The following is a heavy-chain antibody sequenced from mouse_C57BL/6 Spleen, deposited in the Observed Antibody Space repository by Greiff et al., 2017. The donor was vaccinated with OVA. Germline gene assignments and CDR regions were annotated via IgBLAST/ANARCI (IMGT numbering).Heavy chain of an antibody. CDR1: GYTFTSYG. D-gene: IGHD2-4*01. Sequence: VQLQQSGAELARPGASVKLSCKASGYTFTSYGISWVKQRTGQGLEWIGEIYPRSGNTYYNEKFKGKATLTADKSSSTAYMELRSLTSEDSAVYVCARNRDYDYEASFDYWGQGTTLTVSS. J-gene: IGHJ2*01. V-gene: IGHV1-81*01. CDR2: IYPRSGNT. CDR3: ARNRDYDYEASFDY.